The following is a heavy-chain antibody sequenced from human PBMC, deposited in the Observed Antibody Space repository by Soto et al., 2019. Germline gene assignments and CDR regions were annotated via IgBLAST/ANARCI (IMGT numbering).Heavy chain of an antibody. Sequence: GALRLSCAASGFTFSSYSMNWARQAPGKGLEWVSYISSSSSTIYYADSVKGRFTISRDNAKNSLYLQMNSLRAEDTAVYYCARMVRGVNTYFDYWGQGTLVTVS. J-gene: IGHJ4*02. CDR2: ISSSSSTI. CDR3: ARMVRGVNTYFDY. CDR1: GFTFSSYS. D-gene: IGHD3-10*01. V-gene: IGHV3-48*01.